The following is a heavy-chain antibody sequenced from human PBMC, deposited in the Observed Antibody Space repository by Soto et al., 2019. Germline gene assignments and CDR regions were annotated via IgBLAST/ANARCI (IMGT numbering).Heavy chain of an antibody. CDR1: GGSISSYY. CDR2: IYYNVNT. D-gene: IGHD4-17*01. J-gene: IGHJ4*02. CDR3: ARHETLNGDYDY. V-gene: IGHV4-59*08. Sequence: ASETLSLTCTVSGGSISSYYWSWIRQPPGKGLEWIGYIYYNVNTNYNPSLKSRVTISVDTSKNQFSLKLSSVTGADTALYYCARHETLNGDYDYRGQGILVTVSS.